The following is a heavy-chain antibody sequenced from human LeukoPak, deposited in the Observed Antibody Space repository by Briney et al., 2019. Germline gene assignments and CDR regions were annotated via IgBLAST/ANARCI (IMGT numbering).Heavy chain of an antibody. J-gene: IGHJ2*01. CDR2: ISGSGGST. D-gene: IGHD5-18*01. CDR3: AKGGYTYGYGGYFDL. V-gene: IGHV3-23*01. Sequence: GGSLRLSCAASGFTFSSYAMSWVRQAPGKGLEWVSAISGSGGSTYYADSVKGRFTISRDNSKNTLDLQMSGLRSEDSAVYYCAKGGYTYGYGGYFDLWGRGTLVTASS. CDR1: GFTFSSYA.